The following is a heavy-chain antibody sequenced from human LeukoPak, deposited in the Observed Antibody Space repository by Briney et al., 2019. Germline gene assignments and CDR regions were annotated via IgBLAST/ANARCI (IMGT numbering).Heavy chain of an antibody. Sequence: PGRSLRLSCAASGFTFSSYGMHWVRQAPGKGLEWVAVISYDGSNKYYADSVKGRFTISRDNSKNTLYLQMNSLRGEDAAVYYCAKVTWSTAGTTPYVCWGQGTLVTVSS. CDR1: GFTFSSYG. CDR3: AKVTWSTAGTTPYVC. J-gene: IGHJ4*02. V-gene: IGHV3-30*18. D-gene: IGHD1-1*01. CDR2: ISYDGSNK.